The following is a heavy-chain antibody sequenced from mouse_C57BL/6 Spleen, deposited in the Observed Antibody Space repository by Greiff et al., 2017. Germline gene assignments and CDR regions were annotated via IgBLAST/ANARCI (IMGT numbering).Heavy chain of an antibody. J-gene: IGHJ1*03. CDR3: ARRLYYDYGYFDV. D-gene: IGHD2-4*01. CDR1: GYTFTDYY. Sequence: VQLQQSGPELVKPGASVKISCKASGYTFTDYYMNWVKQSHGKSLEWIGDINPNNGGTSYNQKFKGKATLTVDKSSSTAYMELRSLTSEDSAVYYCARRLYYDYGYFDVWGTGTTVTVSS. CDR2: INPNNGGT. V-gene: IGHV1-26*01.